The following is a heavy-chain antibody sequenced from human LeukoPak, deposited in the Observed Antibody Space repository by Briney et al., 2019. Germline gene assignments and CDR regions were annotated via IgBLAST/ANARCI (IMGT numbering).Heavy chain of an antibody. Sequence: SWIRQAPGKGLEWIGYIYYSGSTYYNPSLKSRVTISVDTSKNQFSLKLSSVTAADTAVYYCARVWYLHYCDSSGQYYFDYWGQGTLVTVSS. V-gene: IGHV4-30-4*08. CDR3: ARVWYLHYCDSSGQYYFDY. CDR2: IYYSGST. J-gene: IGHJ4*02. D-gene: IGHD3-22*01.